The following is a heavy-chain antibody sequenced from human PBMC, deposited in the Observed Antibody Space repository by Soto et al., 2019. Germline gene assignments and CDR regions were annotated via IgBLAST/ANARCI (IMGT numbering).Heavy chain of an antibody. Sequence: ASVKVSCKASGYTFTGYYMHWVRQAPGQGLEWMGWINPNSGGTNYAQKFQGWVTMTRDTSISTAYMELSRLRSDDTAVYYCARDACSGGSCLSDYWGQGTLVTVSS. V-gene: IGHV1-2*04. J-gene: IGHJ4*02. CDR3: ARDACSGGSCLSDY. D-gene: IGHD2-15*01. CDR2: INPNSGGT. CDR1: GYTFTGYY.